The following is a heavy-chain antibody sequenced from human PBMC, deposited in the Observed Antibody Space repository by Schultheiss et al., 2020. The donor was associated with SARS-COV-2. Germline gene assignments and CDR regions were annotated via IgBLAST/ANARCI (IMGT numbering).Heavy chain of an antibody. CDR1: GFTFSDYY. CDR2: IYSGGST. CDR3: ARPLANWGIRHPMDV. Sequence: GGSLRLSCAASGFTFSDYYMSWVRQAPGKGLEWVSVIYSGGSTYYADSVKGRFTISRDNSKNTLYLQMNSLRAEDTAVYYCARPLANWGIRHPMDVWGQGTTVTVSS. D-gene: IGHD7-27*01. V-gene: IGHV3-53*01. J-gene: IGHJ6*02.